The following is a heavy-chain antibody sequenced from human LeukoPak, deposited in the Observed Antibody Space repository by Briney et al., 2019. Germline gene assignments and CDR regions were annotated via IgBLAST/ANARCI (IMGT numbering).Heavy chain of an antibody. CDR3: ARANNSSWHN. CDR1: GFTFSSNW. D-gene: IGHD6-13*01. J-gene: IGHJ4*02. CDR2: IKPDGSAQ. Sequence: GGSLRLSCATSGFTFSSNWMSWVRHVPGRGLDWVANIKPDGSAQYYAASVKGRFTVSRDNAKNSLYLQMNSLRVENTAVYYCARANNSSWHNWGQGTLVTVSA. V-gene: IGHV3-7*01.